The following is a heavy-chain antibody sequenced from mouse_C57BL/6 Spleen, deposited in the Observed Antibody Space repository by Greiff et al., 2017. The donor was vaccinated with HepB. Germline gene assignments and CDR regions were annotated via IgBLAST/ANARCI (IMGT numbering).Heavy chain of an antibody. Sequence: QVQLQQSGPGLVQPSQSLSITCTVSGFSLTSYGVHWVRQSPGKGLEWLGVIWSGGSTDYYAAFIYRLSIRKDNSKSQVFFKMNSLQADDTAIYYCARKPHYYGSSSYYFDYWGQGTTLTVSS. CDR1: GFSLTSYG. J-gene: IGHJ2*01. V-gene: IGHV2-2*01. CDR3: ARKPHYYGSSSYYFDY. D-gene: IGHD1-1*01. CDR2: IWSGGST.